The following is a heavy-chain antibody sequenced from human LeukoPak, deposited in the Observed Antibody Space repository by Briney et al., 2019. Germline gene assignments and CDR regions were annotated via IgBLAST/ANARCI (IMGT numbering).Heavy chain of an antibody. CDR3: ARERWEPHDAFDI. Sequence: ASVKVSCKASGYTFTGYYMHWVRQAPGQGLEWMGWINPNSDGTNYAQKFQGRVTMTRDTSISTAYMELSRLRSDDTAVYYCARERWEPHDAFDIWGQGTMVTVSS. J-gene: IGHJ3*02. CDR1: GYTFTGYY. CDR2: INPNSDGT. D-gene: IGHD1-26*01. V-gene: IGHV1-2*02.